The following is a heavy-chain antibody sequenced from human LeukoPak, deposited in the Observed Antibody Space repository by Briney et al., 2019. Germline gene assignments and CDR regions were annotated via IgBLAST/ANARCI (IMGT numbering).Heavy chain of an antibody. J-gene: IGHJ4*02. Sequence: PGGSLRLSCAASGFTVSSSYVSWVRQAPGRGLAWVSVIYSGGSTSYADSVEGRFTNSRDTSKNLLYLQMNSLRGEDTGVYYCARDGSSGWHSEYWGQGTLVTVSS. CDR1: GFTVSSSY. CDR2: IYSGGST. D-gene: IGHD6-19*01. CDR3: ARDGSSGWHSEY. V-gene: IGHV3-66*01.